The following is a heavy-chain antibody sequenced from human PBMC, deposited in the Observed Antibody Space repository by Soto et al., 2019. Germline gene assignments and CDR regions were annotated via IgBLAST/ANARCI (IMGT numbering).Heavy chain of an antibody. CDR2: IYYSGST. CDR3: ARLYDILTQNPYYFDY. Sequence: QVQLVESGGGVVQPGRSLRLSCAASGFTFSSYGMHWVRQAPGKGLEWIGSIYYSGSTYYNPSLKSRVTISVDTSKNQFSLKLSSVTAADTAVYYCARLYDILTQNPYYFDYWGQGTLVTVSS. D-gene: IGHD3-9*01. J-gene: IGHJ4*02. CDR1: GFTFSSYG. V-gene: IGHV4-59*05.